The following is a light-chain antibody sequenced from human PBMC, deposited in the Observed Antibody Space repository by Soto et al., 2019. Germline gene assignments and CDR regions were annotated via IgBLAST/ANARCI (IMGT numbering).Light chain of an antibody. CDR1: QSVSSN. V-gene: IGKV3-15*01. J-gene: IGKJ4*01. Sequence: EIVMTQSPATLSVSPGERATLSCRASQSVSSNLAWYQQKPGQAPRLLIYGASTRATGIPARFSGSGSATEFPLTISSLQSEDFAVYYCQQYNNWPSLTFGGGTKVEIK. CDR3: QQYNNWPSLT. CDR2: GAS.